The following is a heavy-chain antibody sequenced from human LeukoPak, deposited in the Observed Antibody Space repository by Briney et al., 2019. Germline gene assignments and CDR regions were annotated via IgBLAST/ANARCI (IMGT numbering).Heavy chain of an antibody. CDR1: GFTFSDYS. CDR3: ARAQWLADDAFDI. CDR2: ISSSSSHI. D-gene: IGHD6-19*01. Sequence: GGSLRLSCAASGFTFSDYSMNWVRQAPGKGLEWVSSISSSSSHIYYADSVKGRFTISRDNAKNSLYLQMNSLRAEDTAVYYCARAQWLADDAFDIWGQGTMVTVSS. J-gene: IGHJ3*02. V-gene: IGHV3-21*01.